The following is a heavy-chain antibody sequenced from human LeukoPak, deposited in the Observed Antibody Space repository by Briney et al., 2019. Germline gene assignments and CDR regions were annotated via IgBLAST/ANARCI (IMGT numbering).Heavy chain of an antibody. CDR3: PKVGGKSMMVLTVHYFDS. D-gene: IGHD3-22*01. V-gene: IGHV3-23*01. J-gene: IGHJ4*02. Sequence: GGSLRLSCAASRFTFSSYAMSWVRQAPGKGLEWVSVITDSGGSTFTADSVKGRFTISRDNSKNTLYLQMNSLGAEDTAVDYCPKVGGKSMMVLTVHYFDSWGQGTLVTVSS. CDR2: ITDSGGST. CDR1: RFTFSSYA.